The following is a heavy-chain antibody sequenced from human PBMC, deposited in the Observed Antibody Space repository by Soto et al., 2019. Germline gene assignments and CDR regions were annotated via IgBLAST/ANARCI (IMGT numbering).Heavy chain of an antibody. V-gene: IGHV5-51*01. CDR2: IYPGDSDT. Sequence: PGESLKISCKGSGYSFTSYWIGWVRQMPGKGLEWMGIIYPGDSDTRYSPSFQGQVTISADKSISTAYLQWSSLKASDTAMYYCARAYCVGDCYHYYYGMDVWGQGTTVPVSS. J-gene: IGHJ6*02. D-gene: IGHD2-21*02. CDR3: ARAYCVGDCYHYYYGMDV. CDR1: GYSFTSYW.